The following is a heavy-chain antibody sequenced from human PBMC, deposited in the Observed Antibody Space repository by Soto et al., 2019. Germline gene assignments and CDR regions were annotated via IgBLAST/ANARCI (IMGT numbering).Heavy chain of an antibody. J-gene: IGHJ4*02. Sequence: QITLKESGPTLVKPTQTLTLTCTFSGFSLSTSGVGVGWIRQPPGKALEWLAVIYWDDSYHYSPSLRSRLTITKDTSKNQVVLTMTNMEPVDTATYYCAHKGYGDYPLDYWGQGTLVTVSS. CDR1: GFSLSTSGVG. V-gene: IGHV2-5*02. CDR3: AHKGYGDYPLDY. D-gene: IGHD4-17*01. CDR2: IYWDDSY.